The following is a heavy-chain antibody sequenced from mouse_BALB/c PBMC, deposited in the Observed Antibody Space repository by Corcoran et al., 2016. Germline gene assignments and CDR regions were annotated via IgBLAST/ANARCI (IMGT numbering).Heavy chain of an antibody. CDR1: GFNIKDTY. CDR2: IDPANGNT. CDR3: ARGRARAPNYFDY. J-gene: IGHJ2*01. D-gene: IGHD3-1*01. Sequence: EVQLQQSGAELVKPGASVKLSCTASGFNIKDTYMHWVKQRPEQGLEWIGRIDPANGNTKYDPKFQGKATITADTSSNTAYLQLSSLTSEDTAVYYCARGRARAPNYFDYWGQGTTLTVSS. V-gene: IGHV14-3*02.